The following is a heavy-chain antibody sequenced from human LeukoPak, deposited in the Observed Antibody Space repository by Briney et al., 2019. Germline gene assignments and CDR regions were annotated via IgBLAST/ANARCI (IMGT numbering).Heavy chain of an antibody. J-gene: IGHJ3*02. Sequence: ASVTVSCTASGYTFTAYYMHWVRQAPGQGLEWMGWINPNSGGTNYAQKFQGRVTMTRDTSISTAYMELSRLTSDDTAVYYCARVGGVYAFDTWGQGTMVTVSS. CDR2: INPNSGGT. CDR1: GYTFTAYY. CDR3: ARVGGVYAFDT. D-gene: IGHD1-26*01. V-gene: IGHV1-2*02.